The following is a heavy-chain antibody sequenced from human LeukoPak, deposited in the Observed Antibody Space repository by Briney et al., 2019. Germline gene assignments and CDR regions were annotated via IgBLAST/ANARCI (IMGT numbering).Heavy chain of an antibody. CDR3: ASGGGGDYPEAFDY. Sequence: SETLSLTCAVSGGSISSYYWSWIRQPPGKRLEWIGYVYSSGSTNYNPSLKSRVTMSVDTSKNQFSLKLSSVTAADTAVYYCASGGGGDYPEAFDYWGQGTLVTVSS. D-gene: IGHD2-21*02. V-gene: IGHV4-59*01. J-gene: IGHJ4*02. CDR1: GGSISSYY. CDR2: VYSSGST.